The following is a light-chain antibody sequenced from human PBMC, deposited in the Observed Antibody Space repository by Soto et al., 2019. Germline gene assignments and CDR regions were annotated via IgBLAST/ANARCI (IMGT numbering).Light chain of an antibody. Sequence: DIQMTQSPSTLSASVGDRVTITCRASQSINNWLAWYQLKPGKAPKLLIYGASSLESGVPSRFSGSGSGTEFTLTISSLQPDDFATYYCQHYHGYFGQGTKLELK. CDR3: QHYHGY. CDR1: QSINNW. J-gene: IGKJ2*01. CDR2: GAS. V-gene: IGKV1-5*03.